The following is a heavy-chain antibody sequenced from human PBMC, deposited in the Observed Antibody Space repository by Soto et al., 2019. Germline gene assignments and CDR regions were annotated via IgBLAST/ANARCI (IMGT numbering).Heavy chain of an antibody. CDR3: AKPLSQWGQARDAFDL. D-gene: IGHD1-26*01. CDR2: ISGRGGST. V-gene: IGHV3-23*01. Sequence: EVQLLESGGGLVQPGGSLRLSCAASGFTFNIYAMNWVRQAPGKGLEWVSAISGRGGSTNFADSVKGRFTISRDNSKNTLYLQLHSLRAEDTAIYYCAKPLSQWGQARDAFDLWGQGTMVTVSS. CDR1: GFTFNIYA. J-gene: IGHJ3*01.